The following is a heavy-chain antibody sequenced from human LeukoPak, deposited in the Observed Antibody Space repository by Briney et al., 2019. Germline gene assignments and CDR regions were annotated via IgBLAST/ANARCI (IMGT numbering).Heavy chain of an antibody. CDR3: ARGGSTGWYSFDY. CDR1: GFRFDDYG. V-gene: IGHV3-20*04. Sequence: GGSLRLSCVASGFRFDDYGMSWVRHAPGKGLEWVSGINWNGGSTGYADSVKGRFTISRDNAKNSLYLRTNSLRAEDTALYYCARGGSTGWYSFDYWGQGTLVTVSS. CDR2: INWNGGST. D-gene: IGHD6-19*01. J-gene: IGHJ4*02.